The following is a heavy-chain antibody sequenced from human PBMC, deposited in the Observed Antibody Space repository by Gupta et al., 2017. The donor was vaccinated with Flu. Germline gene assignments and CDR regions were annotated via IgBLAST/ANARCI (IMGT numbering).Heavy chain of an antibody. CDR2: ISGSGVST. Sequence: GRQAPGKGLEWVSSISGSGVSTYYADSVKGRFTVSRDKSKNTLYLQMNSLRAEDTAVYYCSKKKEAVAAFDYWGQGTLVTVSS. CDR3: SKKKEAVAAFDY. V-gene: IGHV3-23*01. D-gene: IGHD6-19*01. J-gene: IGHJ4*02.